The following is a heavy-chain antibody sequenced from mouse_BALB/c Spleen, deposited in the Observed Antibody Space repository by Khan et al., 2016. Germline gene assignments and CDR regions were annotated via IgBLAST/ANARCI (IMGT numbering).Heavy chain of an antibody. CDR2: ISSGGST. Sequence: EVELVESGGGLVKPGGSLKLSCAASGFTFSSYAMSWVRQTPEKRLEWVASISSGGSTYYPDSVKGRFTISRDNARNILYLQMSSLRSEDMAMYXSARGFKGTLYYFDYWGQGTTLTVSS. D-gene: IGHD1-3*01. J-gene: IGHJ2*01. CDR3: ARGFKGTLYYFDY. V-gene: IGHV5-6-5*01. CDR1: GFTFSSYA.